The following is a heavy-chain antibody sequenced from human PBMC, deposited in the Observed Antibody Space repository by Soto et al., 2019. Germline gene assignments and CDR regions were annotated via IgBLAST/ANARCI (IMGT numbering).Heavy chain of an antibody. D-gene: IGHD3-16*01. J-gene: IGHJ4*02. CDR3: TRRGFTFGATFDF. CDR1: GDSISSSLYY. CDR2: IFHSGGT. Sequence: SETLSLTCTVSGDSISSSLYYWAWIRQPPGKGLECIGSIFHSGGTHYNPSLKSRVTISVDTSKNQFSLKLTSLTAADTAVYYCTRRGFTFGATFDFWGQGILVTVSS. V-gene: IGHV4-39*01.